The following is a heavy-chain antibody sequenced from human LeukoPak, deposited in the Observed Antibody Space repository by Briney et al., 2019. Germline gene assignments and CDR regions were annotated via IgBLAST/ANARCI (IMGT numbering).Heavy chain of an antibody. V-gene: IGHV3-33*01. CDR1: GFTFSTYA. J-gene: IGHJ4*02. D-gene: IGHD5-18*01. CDR3: ARVDGAMGSLDY. CDR2: IWYDGSNK. Sequence: GRSLRLSCAASGFTFSTYAMHWVRQAPGKGLEGVAVIWYDGSNKNYVDSVKGRFTISRDNAKNTLYLQMNSLRAEDTAVYYCARVDGAMGSLDYWGQGMLVTVSS.